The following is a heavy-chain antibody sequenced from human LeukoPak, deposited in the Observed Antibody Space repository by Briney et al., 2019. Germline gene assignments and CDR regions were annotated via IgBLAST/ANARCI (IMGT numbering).Heavy chain of an antibody. CDR2: INPSGGST. D-gene: IGHD2-21*02. CDR3: ARGIVVVTAIDAFDI. J-gene: IGHJ3*02. CDR1: GYTFTSYY. V-gene: IGHV1-46*01. Sequence: ASVKVSCKASGYTFTSYYMHWVQQAPGQGLKWMGIINPSGGSTSYAQKFQGRVTMTRDTSTSTVYMELSSLRSEDTAVYYCARGIVVVTAIDAFDIWGQGTLVIVFS.